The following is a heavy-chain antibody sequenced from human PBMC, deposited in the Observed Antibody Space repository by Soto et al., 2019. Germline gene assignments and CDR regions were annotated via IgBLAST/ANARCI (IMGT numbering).Heavy chain of an antibody. J-gene: IGHJ5*02. CDR1: GGSFSGYY. CDR3: ARRRMGRGKSVPYCSGGSCYSNSRLTSFDP. D-gene: IGHD2-15*01. Sequence: SETLSLTCAVYGGSFSGYYWSWIRQPPGKGLEWIGEINHSGSTNYNPSLKSRVTISVDTSKNQFSLKLSSVTAADTAVYYCARRRMGRGKSVPYCSGGSCYSNSRLTSFDPWGQGTLVTVSS. CDR2: INHSGST. V-gene: IGHV4-34*01.